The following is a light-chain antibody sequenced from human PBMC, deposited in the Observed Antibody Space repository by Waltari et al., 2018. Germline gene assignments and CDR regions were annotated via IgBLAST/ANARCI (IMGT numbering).Light chain of an antibody. J-gene: IGKJ2*01. V-gene: IGKV1-9*01. CDR1: QATGSS. CDR3: QQANSYPYT. Sequence: DIRLTQSPSFLSASVGDRVTISCRASQATGSSFAWYQQKPGKAPRLLSYAASTLEGGVPPRFSGSGSGTEFTLTISSLQPEDFATYYCQQANSYPYTFGQGTKVETK. CDR2: AAS.